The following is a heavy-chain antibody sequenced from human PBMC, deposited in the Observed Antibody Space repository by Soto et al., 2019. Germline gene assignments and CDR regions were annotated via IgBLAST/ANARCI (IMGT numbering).Heavy chain of an antibody. CDR2: ISAYNGTA. D-gene: IGHD3-22*01. Sequence: ASVKVSCKASGYTFSNYGISWVRQAPGQGLEWMGWISAYNGTANYAQKFQGRVTITADESTSTAYMELSSLRSEDTAVYYCARAQAPTGRYYDSSGYYSTPHWFDPWGQGTLVTVSS. CDR1: GYTFSNYG. V-gene: IGHV1-18*04. J-gene: IGHJ5*02. CDR3: ARAQAPTGRYYDSSGYYSTPHWFDP.